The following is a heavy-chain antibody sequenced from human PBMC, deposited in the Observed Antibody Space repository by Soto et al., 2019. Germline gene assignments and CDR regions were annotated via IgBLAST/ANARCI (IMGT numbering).Heavy chain of an antibody. Sequence: GGSLRLSCTASGSAFNSHAIHWVRHAPGQGLEWVAVGSYGGGNKYYADSVKGRFTISRDNSENTLFLQMSSLRPEDTAVYYCARRPRYCSATRCYTIDYWGQGTLVTVSS. CDR1: GSAFNSHA. CDR2: GSYGGGNK. D-gene: IGHD2-2*02. J-gene: IGHJ4*02. CDR3: ARRPRYCSATRCYTIDY. V-gene: IGHV3-30*03.